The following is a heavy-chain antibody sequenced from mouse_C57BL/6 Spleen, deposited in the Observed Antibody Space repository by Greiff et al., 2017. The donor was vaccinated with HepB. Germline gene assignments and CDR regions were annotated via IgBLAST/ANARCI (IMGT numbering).Heavy chain of an antibody. V-gene: IGHV5-6*01. CDR3: ARQRENYFDY. CDR1: GFTFSSYG. J-gene: IGHJ2*01. Sequence: EVQLVESGGDLVKPGGSLKLSCAASGFTFSSYGMSWVRQTPDKRLEWVATISSGGSYTYYPDSVKGRFTISRDNAKNTLYLQMSSLKSEDTAMYYCARQRENYFDYWGQGTTLTVSS. CDR2: ISSGGSYT.